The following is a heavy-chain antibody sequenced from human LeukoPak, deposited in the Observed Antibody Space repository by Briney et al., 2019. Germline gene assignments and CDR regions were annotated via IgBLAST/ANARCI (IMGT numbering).Heavy chain of an antibody. Sequence: SGTLSLTCAVSGGSISSSDWWSWVRQPPGKGLEWVGEIYHSGSTNYNPSLKSRVNISVDKSKNQFSLNLGSVTAADTAVYYCARDRRYYDSSAYIRGFDYWGQGTLVTVSS. CDR2: IYHSGST. D-gene: IGHD3-22*01. V-gene: IGHV4-4*02. CDR1: GGSISSSDW. J-gene: IGHJ4*02. CDR3: ARDRRYYDSSAYIRGFDY.